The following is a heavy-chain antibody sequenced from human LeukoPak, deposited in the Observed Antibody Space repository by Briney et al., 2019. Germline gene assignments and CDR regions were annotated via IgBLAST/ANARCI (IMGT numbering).Heavy chain of an antibody. CDR3: ARGRRHSSGWSGYFDN. D-gene: IGHD6-19*01. Sequence: PGGSLRLSCAASGFTFSSYGMHWVRQAPGKGLEWVAVIWYDGSNKYYADSVKGRFTISRDNSKNTLYLQMNSLRAEDTAVYYCARGRRHSSGWSGYFDNWGQGTLVTVSS. J-gene: IGHJ4*02. CDR2: IWYDGSNK. CDR1: GFTFSSYG. V-gene: IGHV3-33*01.